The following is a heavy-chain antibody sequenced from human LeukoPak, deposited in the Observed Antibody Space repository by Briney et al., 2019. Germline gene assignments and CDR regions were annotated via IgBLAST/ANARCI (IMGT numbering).Heavy chain of an antibody. CDR3: ALSGYSGYDYRLDY. J-gene: IGHJ4*02. Sequence: PSETLSLTCAVYGGSFSGYYWNWIRQPPGKGLEWIGEINHSGSTNYNPSLKSRVTISVDTSKKQFCLKLSSVTAADTAVYYCALSGYSGYDYRLDYWGQGTLVTVSS. CDR1: GGSFSGYY. D-gene: IGHD5-12*01. V-gene: IGHV4-34*01. CDR2: INHSGST.